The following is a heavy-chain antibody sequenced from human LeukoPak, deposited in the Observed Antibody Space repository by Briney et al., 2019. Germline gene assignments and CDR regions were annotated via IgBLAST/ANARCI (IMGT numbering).Heavy chain of an antibody. CDR3: ARDDVVVVAATRDCYYYMDV. CDR1: GFTFSSYW. Sequence: GGSLRLSCAASGFTFSSYWMSWVRQAPGKGLEWVANIKQDGSEKYYVDSVKGRFTISRDNAKNSLYLQMNSLRAEDTAVYYCARDDVVVVAATRDCYYYMDVWGKGTTVTVSS. CDR2: IKQDGSEK. J-gene: IGHJ6*03. D-gene: IGHD2-15*01. V-gene: IGHV3-7*01.